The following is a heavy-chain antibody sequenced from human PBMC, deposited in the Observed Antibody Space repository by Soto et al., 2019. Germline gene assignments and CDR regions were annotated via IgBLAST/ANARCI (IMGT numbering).Heavy chain of an antibody. CDR3: AREESYKNGMDV. CDR1: GFTFSSYG. Sequence: GGSLRLSCAESGFTFSSYGMHWVRQAPGKGLEWVAVIWYDGSNKYYADSVKGRFTISRDNSKNTLYLQMNGLRAEDTAVYYCAREESYKNGMDVWGQGTTVTVSS. J-gene: IGHJ6*02. CDR2: IWYDGSNK. D-gene: IGHD1-20*01. V-gene: IGHV3-33*01.